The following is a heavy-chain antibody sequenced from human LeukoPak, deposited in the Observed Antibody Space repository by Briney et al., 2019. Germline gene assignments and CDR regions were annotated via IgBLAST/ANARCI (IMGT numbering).Heavy chain of an antibody. J-gene: IGHJ4*02. CDR3: ARADRTSWFDY. CDR2: ISNSGSST. V-gene: IGHV3-11*05. D-gene: IGHD2-2*01. CDR1: RFTFSDYH. Sequence: GGSLRLSCAASRFTFSDYHMVWIRQAPGKGLEWVSYISNSGSSTKYADSVKGRFTISRDNAKNSLSLQMNSVRPEDTAVYCCARADRTSWFDYWGQGTLVTVSS.